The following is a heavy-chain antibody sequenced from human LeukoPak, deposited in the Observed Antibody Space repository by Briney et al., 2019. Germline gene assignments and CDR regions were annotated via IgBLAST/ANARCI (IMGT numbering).Heavy chain of an antibody. CDR3: ARGRIQLWLSSSY. CDR2: INPNSGGT. Sequence: ASVKLSCKASGYTFTGYYMHWVRQAPGQGLEWMGWINPNSGGTNYAQKFQGRVTMTRDTSISTAYMELSRLRSDDTAVYYCARGRIQLWLSSSYWGQGTLVTVSS. V-gene: IGHV1-2*02. J-gene: IGHJ4*02. D-gene: IGHD5-18*01. CDR1: GYTFTGYY.